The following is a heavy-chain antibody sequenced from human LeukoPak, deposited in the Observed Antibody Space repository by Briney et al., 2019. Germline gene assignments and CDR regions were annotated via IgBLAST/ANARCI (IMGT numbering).Heavy chain of an antibody. D-gene: IGHD1-26*01. J-gene: IGHJ6*03. V-gene: IGHV4-38-2*01. CDR3: ARGGYSGSRYYYNYMDV. CDR1: GYSISSGYY. Sequence: SETLSLTCAVSGYSISSGYYWGWIRQPPGQGLEWIGSNYRSGSTYYNPSLKSRVTISVDTSKNQLSLNLSSVTAADTAVYYCARGGYSGSRYYYNYMDVWGKGTTVTVSS. CDR2: NYRSGST.